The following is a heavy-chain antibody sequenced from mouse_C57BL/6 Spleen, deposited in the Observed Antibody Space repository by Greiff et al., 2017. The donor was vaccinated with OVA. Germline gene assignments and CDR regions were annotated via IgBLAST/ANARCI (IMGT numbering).Heavy chain of an antibody. Sequence: EVKLMESGGGLVQPKGSLKLSCAASGFSFNTYAMNWVRQAPGKGLEWVARIRSKSNNYATYYADSVKDRFTISRDDSESMLYLQMNNLKTEDTAMYYCVRQGTGSYWGQGTLVTVSA. CDR3: VRQGTGSY. D-gene: IGHD4-1*01. V-gene: IGHV10-1*01. CDR1: GFSFNTYA. J-gene: IGHJ3*01. CDR2: IRSKSNNYAT.